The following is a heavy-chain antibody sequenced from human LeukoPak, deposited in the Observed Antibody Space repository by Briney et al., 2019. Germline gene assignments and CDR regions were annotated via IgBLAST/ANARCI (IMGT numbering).Heavy chain of an antibody. D-gene: IGHD3-22*01. Sequence: TSETLSLTCTVSGGSISSYYWSWIRQPPGKGLEWIGYIYYSGSTNYNPFLKSRVTISVDTSKNQFSLKLSSVTAADTAVYYCASHSDYDSSGYYSWGQGTLVTVSS. CDR3: ASHSDYDSSGYYS. V-gene: IGHV4-59*01. J-gene: IGHJ4*02. CDR2: IYYSGST. CDR1: GGSISSYY.